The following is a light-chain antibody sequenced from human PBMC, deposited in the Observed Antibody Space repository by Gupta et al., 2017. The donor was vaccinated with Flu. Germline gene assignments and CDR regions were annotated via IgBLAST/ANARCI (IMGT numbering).Light chain of an antibody. V-gene: IGKV1-9*01. CDR3: QQLYSYPRT. CDR1: QNIDIY. Sequence: DIQLTQSPSFLSASVGDTVSISCRASQNIDIYLAWYQQKPGKAPHLRIFAASTLPSGVPSRFSGSGSGTEVTLTISGLQPGDFATYYCQQLYSYPRTFGHGTTVDV. J-gene: IGKJ3*01. CDR2: AAS.